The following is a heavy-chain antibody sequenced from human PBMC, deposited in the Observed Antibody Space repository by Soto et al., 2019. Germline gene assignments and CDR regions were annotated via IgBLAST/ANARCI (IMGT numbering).Heavy chain of an antibody. CDR1: GFTVSSNY. CDR3: ARDRSDDFWSGYYTGGMDV. Sequence: EVQLVESGGGLIQPGGSLRLSCAASGFTVSSNYMSWVRQAPGKGLEWVSVIYSGGSTYYADSVKGRFTISRDNSKNTLYLQMNSLRAEDTAVYYCARDRSDDFWSGYYTGGMDVWGQGTTVTVSS. CDR2: IYSGGST. V-gene: IGHV3-53*01. D-gene: IGHD3-3*01. J-gene: IGHJ6*02.